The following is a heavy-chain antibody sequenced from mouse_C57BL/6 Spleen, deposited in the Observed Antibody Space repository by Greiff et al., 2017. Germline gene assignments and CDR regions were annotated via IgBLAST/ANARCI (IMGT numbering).Heavy chain of an antibody. CDR1: GYAFSSSW. D-gene: IGHD2-1*01. Sequence: VQLQQSGPELVKPGASVKISCKASGYAFSSSWMNWVKQRPGKGLEWIGRIYPGDGDTNYNGKFKGKATLTADKSSSTAYMQLSRLTSEDSAVYFCASHYGNSAWFAYWGQGTLVTVSA. J-gene: IGHJ3*01. V-gene: IGHV1-82*01. CDR3: ASHYGNSAWFAY. CDR2: IYPGDGDT.